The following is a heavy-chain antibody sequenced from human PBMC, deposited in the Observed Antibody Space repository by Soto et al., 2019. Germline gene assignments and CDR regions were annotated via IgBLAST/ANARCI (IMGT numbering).Heavy chain of an antibody. Sequence: PGGPLRLSCATSGFIFSDYYMHWIRQAPGKGLEWISYISGNGRIIQYADSAKGRFTISRDNAQNSLYLQMNSLRAEDTALYFCARDFDADSRTDFDYWGQGTLVTVSS. J-gene: IGHJ4*02. D-gene: IGHD2-21*02. V-gene: IGHV3-11*01. CDR3: ARDFDADSRTDFDY. CDR1: GFIFSDYY. CDR2: ISGNGRII.